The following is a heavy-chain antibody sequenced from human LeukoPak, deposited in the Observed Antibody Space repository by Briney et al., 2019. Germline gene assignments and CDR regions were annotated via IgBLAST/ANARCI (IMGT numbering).Heavy chain of an antibody. CDR2: LYSAGAT. J-gene: IGHJ4*02. CDR3: ASGEVGVRKIYSDPFHY. V-gene: IGHV3-53*01. CDR1: GFAVASNY. D-gene: IGHD2-15*01. Sequence: GGSLRLSCAASGFAVASNYMSWVRQAPEKGLEWVSILYSAGATYYADPVRGRFTITRDTSKNTLNLQMNSLRADDTAIYYCASGEVGVRKIYSDPFHYWGQGTLVTVSS.